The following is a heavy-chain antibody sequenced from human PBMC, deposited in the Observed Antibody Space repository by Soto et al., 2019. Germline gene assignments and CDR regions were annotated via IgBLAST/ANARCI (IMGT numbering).Heavy chain of an antibody. V-gene: IGHV3-23*01. D-gene: IGHD7-27*01. CDR3: AKVSSELGCCLDCFDI. CDR2: IRGSGDNT. Sequence: SGGSLRLSCSASGFTFNNYAVTWVRQAPGKGLEWVSAIRGSGDNTYYADSVKGRFTISRDNSRNTLYLQMNSLRVEDTAFFSCAKVSSELGCCLDCFDIWGQGTMVTVSS. J-gene: IGHJ3*02. CDR1: GFTFNNYA.